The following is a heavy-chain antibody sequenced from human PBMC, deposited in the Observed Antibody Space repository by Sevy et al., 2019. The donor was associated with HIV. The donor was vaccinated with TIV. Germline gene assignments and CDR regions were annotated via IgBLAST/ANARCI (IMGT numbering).Heavy chain of an antibody. CDR1: GFTFDDYA. J-gene: IGHJ4*02. CDR2: ISWNSVSI. D-gene: IGHD3-10*01. Sequence: GGSLRLSCAASGFTFDDYAMHWVRQAPGKGLEWVSVISWNSVSIGYADSVKGRFTSSRDNAKNSLYLQMNSLRAEDTALYYCAKDNTRGSGSFDYWGQGTLVTVSS. V-gene: IGHV3-9*01. CDR3: AKDNTRGSGSFDY.